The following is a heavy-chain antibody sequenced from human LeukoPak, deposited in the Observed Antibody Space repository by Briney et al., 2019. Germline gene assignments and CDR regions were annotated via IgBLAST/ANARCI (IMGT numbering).Heavy chain of an antibody. D-gene: IGHD6-6*01. CDR2: IRYDGSNK. V-gene: IGHV3-30*02. CDR3: ANLPSIAARRGDFDY. J-gene: IGHJ4*02. Sequence: IRYDGSNKYYADSVKGRFTISRDNSKNTLYLQMNSLRAEDTAVYYCANLPSIAARRGDFDYWGQGTLVTVSS.